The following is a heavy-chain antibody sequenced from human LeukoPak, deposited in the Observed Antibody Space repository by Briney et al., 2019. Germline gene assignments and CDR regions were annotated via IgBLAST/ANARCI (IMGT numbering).Heavy chain of an antibody. D-gene: IGHD3-10*01. J-gene: IGHJ5*02. CDR2: INHSGST. CDR1: GGSFSGYY. CDR3: ARGARVSAYYYGSGSPYNWFDP. V-gene: IGHV4-34*01. Sequence: SETLSLTCAVYGGSFSGYYWSWIRQPPGKGLEWIGEINHSGSTNYNPSLKSRVTISVDTSKNQFSLKLSSVTAADTAVYYCARGARVSAYYYGSGSPYNWFDPWAREPWAPSPQ.